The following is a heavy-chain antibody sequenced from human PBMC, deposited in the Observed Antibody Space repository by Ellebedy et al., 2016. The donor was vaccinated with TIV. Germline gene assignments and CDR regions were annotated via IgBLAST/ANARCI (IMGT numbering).Heavy chain of an antibody. CDR2: ISYSGDLM. D-gene: IGHD6-13*01. Sequence: GESLKISCAASGFTFSGYYMSWFRQAPGKGREWVSYISYSGDLMYYADSVKGRFTTSRDNAERSLYLQMNSLRAEDTAVYYCARLGVIAAAGASDYWGQGTLVIVSS. J-gene: IGHJ4*02. CDR1: GFTFSGYY. V-gene: IGHV3-11*01. CDR3: ARLGVIAAAGASDY.